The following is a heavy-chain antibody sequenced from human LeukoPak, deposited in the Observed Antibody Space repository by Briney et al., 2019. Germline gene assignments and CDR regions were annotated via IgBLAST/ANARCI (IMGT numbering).Heavy chain of an antibody. V-gene: IGHV3-53*01. CDR3: ARARRGPGIDY. CDR2: IYGGGST. Sequence: GGSLRLSCAASGFTVSSNYMSWVRQAPGKGLEWVSVIYGGGSTYYADSVKGRFTISRDNSKNTLYLQMNSLRAEDTAVYYCARARRGPGIDYWGQGTLVTVSS. J-gene: IGHJ4*02. CDR1: GFTVSSNY.